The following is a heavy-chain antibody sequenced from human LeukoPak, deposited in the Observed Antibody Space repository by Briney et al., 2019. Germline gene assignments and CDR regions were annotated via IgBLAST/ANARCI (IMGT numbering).Heavy chain of an antibody. CDR1: GYTFTSYY. J-gene: IGHJ6*03. Sequence: ASVKVSCKASGYTFTSYYMHWVRQATGQGLEWMGWMNPNSGNTGYAQKFQGRVTMTRNTSISTAYMELSSLRSEDTAVYYCARAWFGALRNYYYYYMDVWGKGTTVTISS. V-gene: IGHV1-8*02. CDR2: MNPNSGNT. CDR3: ARAWFGALRNYYYYYMDV. D-gene: IGHD3-10*01.